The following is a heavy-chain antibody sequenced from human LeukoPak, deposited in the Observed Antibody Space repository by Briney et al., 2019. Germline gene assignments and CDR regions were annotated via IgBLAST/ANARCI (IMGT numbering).Heavy chain of an antibody. V-gene: IGHV3-23*01. CDR2: ISGSGGST. CDR3: AKTMIVVVIPYYFDY. CDR1: GFTFSSYA. Sequence: GGSLRLSCAASGFTFSSYAMSWVRQAPGKGLEWVSAISGSGGSTCYADSVKGRFTISRDNSKNTLALQMNSLRAEDTAVYYCAKTMIVVVIPYYFDYWGQGTLVTVSS. D-gene: IGHD3-22*01. J-gene: IGHJ4*02.